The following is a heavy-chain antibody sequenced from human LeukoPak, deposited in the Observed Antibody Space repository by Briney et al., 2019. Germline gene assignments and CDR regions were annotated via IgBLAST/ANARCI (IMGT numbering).Heavy chain of an antibody. CDR2: IWYDGSNK. V-gene: IGHV3-33*01. Sequence: GGSLRLSCAASGFTFSSYVMHWVRQAPGKGLEWVAVIWYDGSNKYYADSVKGRFTISRDNSKNTLYLQMNSLRAEDTAVYYCARDLRDTAIDYWGQGTLVTVSS. J-gene: IGHJ4*02. D-gene: IGHD5-18*01. CDR3: ARDLRDTAIDY. CDR1: GFTFSSYV.